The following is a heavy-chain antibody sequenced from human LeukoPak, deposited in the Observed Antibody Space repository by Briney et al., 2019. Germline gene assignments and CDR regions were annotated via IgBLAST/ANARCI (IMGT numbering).Heavy chain of an antibody. J-gene: IGHJ4*02. Sequence: PSETLSLTCIVSGGSISSGEYYWSWIRQPPGKGLEWIGYFSYTGSTYYNPSLKSRVSMSVDTSKNQFSLRLMSVTAADTAVYHCARALNENSYAFDSWGQGTLVTVSS. D-gene: IGHD5-18*01. V-gene: IGHV4-30-4*01. CDR2: FSYTGST. CDR1: GGSISSGEYY. CDR3: ARALNENSYAFDS.